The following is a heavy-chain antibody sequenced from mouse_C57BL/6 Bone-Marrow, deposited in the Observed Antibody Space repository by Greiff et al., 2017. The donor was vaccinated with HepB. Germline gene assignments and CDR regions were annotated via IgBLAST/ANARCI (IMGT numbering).Heavy chain of an antibody. Sequence: SLQLSFSSSLFTFSDYGMHWVRQAPEKGLEWVAYISSGSSTIYYADTVKSRFTISRDNAKNTLFLQMTSLRSEDTAMYYCARPGDYSGFDYWGQGTTLTVSS. CDR3: ARPGDYSGFDY. V-gene: IGHV5-17*01. CDR1: LFTFSDYG. CDR2: ISSGSSTI. J-gene: IGHJ2*01. D-gene: IGHD1-1*01.